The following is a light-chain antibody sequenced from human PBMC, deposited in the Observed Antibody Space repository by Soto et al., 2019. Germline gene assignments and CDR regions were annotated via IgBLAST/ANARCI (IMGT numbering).Light chain of an antibody. CDR1: QSISNF. CDR3: QQYNNGPYT. J-gene: IGKJ2*01. Sequence: EIVLTQSPATLSLSPGERATLSCRASQSISNFLAWYQQKPGQAPRLLIYDASKRATDIPDRFIGSGSGTDFTLTISSLEPEDFAVYYCQQYNNGPYTFGQGTKVDNK. V-gene: IGKV3-11*01. CDR2: DAS.